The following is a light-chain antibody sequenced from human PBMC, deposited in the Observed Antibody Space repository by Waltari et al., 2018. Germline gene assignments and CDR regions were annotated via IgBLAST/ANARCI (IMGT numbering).Light chain of an antibody. J-gene: IGLJ2*01. Sequence: SYELTQPPSVSVSPGQTARITCSGDALPRKFAFWYQQKPGQAPVLVIYKDTERPSGIPDRFSGSTSGTTGTLTISGVQAEDEADYYCQSTDNSGFVVVLGGGTKLTVL. CDR1: ALPRKF. CDR3: QSTDNSGFVVV. V-gene: IGLV3-25*03. CDR2: KDT.